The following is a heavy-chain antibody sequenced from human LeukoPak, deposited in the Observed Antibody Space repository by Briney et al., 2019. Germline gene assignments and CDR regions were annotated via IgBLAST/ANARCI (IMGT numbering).Heavy chain of an antibody. CDR2: INSKGDNI. Sequence: PGGSLRLSCVGSGFTFSDHFMSWIRQVPGKEPEWLSYINSKGDNILYRDSVKGRLTISRDNAENSLYLQMNSLKAEDTAVYYCATSRVFDYWGQGALVIVSS. CDR3: ATSRVFDY. J-gene: IGHJ4*02. V-gene: IGHV3-11*04. CDR1: GFTFSDHF.